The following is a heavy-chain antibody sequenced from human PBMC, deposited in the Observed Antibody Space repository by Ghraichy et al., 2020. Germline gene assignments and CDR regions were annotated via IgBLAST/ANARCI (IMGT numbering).Heavy chain of an antibody. J-gene: IGHJ3*02. CDR2: ISSSSSYI. V-gene: IGHV3-21*01. CDR3: ARDLRVASGAFDI. CDR1: GFTFSSYS. D-gene: IGHD5-12*01. Sequence: GGSLRLSCAASGFTFSSYSMNWVRQAPGKGLEWVSSISSSSSYIYYADSVKGRFTISRDNAKNSLYLQMNSLRAEDTAVYYCARDLRVASGAFDIWGQGTMVTVSS.